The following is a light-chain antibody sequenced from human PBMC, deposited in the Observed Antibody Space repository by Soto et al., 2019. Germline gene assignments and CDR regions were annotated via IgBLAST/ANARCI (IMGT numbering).Light chain of an antibody. V-gene: IGKV1-39*01. CDR1: QSIRSY. CDR3: KQTSSTPT. J-gene: IGKJ4*01. Sequence: DIQIRESLSTMSAAVGETLAITCRASQSIRSYLNWYPQKPGKAPKLLIYAASSLQTGVSSRFSGSGSGTDFTLTISNLQPEDFATYYCKQTSSTPTVGGGNKVVIK. CDR2: AAS.